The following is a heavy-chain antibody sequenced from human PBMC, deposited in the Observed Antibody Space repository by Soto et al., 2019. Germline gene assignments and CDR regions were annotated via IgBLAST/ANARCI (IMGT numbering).Heavy chain of an antibody. D-gene: IGHD6-19*01. V-gene: IGHV3-49*03. CDR2: IRRKTYGGTT. J-gene: IGHJ2*01. Sequence: HGESLKISCTASGFTFGDYSVTWFRQAPGKGLEWVGFIRRKTYGGTTEYAASVKGRFTISRDDSKSIAYLQMNSLKTEDTAVYYCSRAYTSGWYGLADLWGRGTLVTVSS. CDR1: GFTFGDYS. CDR3: SRAYTSGWYGLADL.